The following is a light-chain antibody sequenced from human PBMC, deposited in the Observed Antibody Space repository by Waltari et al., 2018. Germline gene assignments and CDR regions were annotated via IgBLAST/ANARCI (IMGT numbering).Light chain of an antibody. J-gene: IGKJ1*01. CDR3: QNYVRLPVA. CDR2: GAS. CDR1: ENVRTA. Sequence: EIVLTQSPGTLSLSPGERATLSCRASENVRTALAWYQQKPGQAPRLLIFGASNRAIGIPDRFSGGGSGTDLSLTISRLEPEDFAVYFCQNYVRLPVAFGQGTKVDIK. V-gene: IGKV3-20*01.